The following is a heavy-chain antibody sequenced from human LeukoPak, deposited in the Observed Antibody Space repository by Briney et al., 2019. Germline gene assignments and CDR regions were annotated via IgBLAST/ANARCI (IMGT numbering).Heavy chain of an antibody. V-gene: IGHV4-61*01. Sequence: PSETLSLTCSVSGGSVSSPIFYWNWIRQPPGRGLEWIGYIYYTGSTNYNPSLKSRVTISVDTSKNQFSLKLSSVTAADTAVYYCARASAYDQDFDYWGQGTLVTVSS. CDR3: ARASAYDQDFDY. J-gene: IGHJ4*02. CDR1: GGSVSSPIFY. CDR2: IYYTGST. D-gene: IGHD5-12*01.